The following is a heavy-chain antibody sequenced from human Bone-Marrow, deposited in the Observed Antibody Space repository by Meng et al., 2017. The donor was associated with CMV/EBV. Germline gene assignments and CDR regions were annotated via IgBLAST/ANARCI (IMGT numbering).Heavy chain of an antibody. CDR3: ARGYCSSTSCYFWVDV. Sequence: LKISCAASAFTFSSSSMNWVRQAPGKGLAWVSSISNSSSYIYYSDSVKGRFTISRDNAKNSLYMQMNSMRAEDTAVYYCARGYCSSTSCYFWVDVWGQGTTVTVSS. CDR1: AFTFSSSS. D-gene: IGHD2-2*01. CDR2: ISNSSSYI. V-gene: IGHV3-21*01. J-gene: IGHJ6*02.